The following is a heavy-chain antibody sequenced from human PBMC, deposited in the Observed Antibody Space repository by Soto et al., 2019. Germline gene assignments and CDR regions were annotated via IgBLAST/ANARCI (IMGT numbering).Heavy chain of an antibody. Sequence: EVQLVESGGGLVQPGGSLRLSCAASGFIFSNYWMHWVRQAPGKGLVWVSCINSDGSSTNYAHSVKGRFTIPRDNAKHTLYLRMNSLRAEDTAVYYCARFTAVAGPHWGQGPLVTVSS. J-gene: IGHJ4*02. CDR1: GFIFSNYW. V-gene: IGHV3-74*01. D-gene: IGHD6-19*01. CDR3: ARFTAVAGPH. CDR2: INSDGSST.